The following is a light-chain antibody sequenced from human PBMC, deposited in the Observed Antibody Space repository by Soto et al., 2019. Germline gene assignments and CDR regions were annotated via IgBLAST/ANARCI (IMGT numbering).Light chain of an antibody. CDR1: QGIMRY. CDR3: QQYQSYPHT. CDR2: SAS. V-gene: IGKV1-16*02. Sequence: DIQMTQSPSSLSASVGDRVTITCRASQGIMRYLAWFQQKPGKAPKSLIYSASSLRSGVPSKFSGSGFGTEFALTISSLQPEDSATYYCQQYQSYPHTFGQGTKLEIK. J-gene: IGKJ2*01.